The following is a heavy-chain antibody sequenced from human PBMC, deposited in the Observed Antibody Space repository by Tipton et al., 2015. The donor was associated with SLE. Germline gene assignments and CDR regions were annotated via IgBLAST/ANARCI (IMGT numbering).Heavy chain of an antibody. CDR3: ARDRAHYDFWSGYSLDY. CDR2: IRYDGSNK. Sequence: GSLRLSCAASGFTFSSYGMHWVRQAPGKGLEWVAFIRYDGSNKYYADSVKGRFTISRDNSKNTLYLQMNSLRAEDTAVYYCARDRAHYDFWSGYSLDYWGQGTLVTASS. CDR1: GFTFSSYG. V-gene: IGHV3-30*02. D-gene: IGHD3-3*01. J-gene: IGHJ4*02.